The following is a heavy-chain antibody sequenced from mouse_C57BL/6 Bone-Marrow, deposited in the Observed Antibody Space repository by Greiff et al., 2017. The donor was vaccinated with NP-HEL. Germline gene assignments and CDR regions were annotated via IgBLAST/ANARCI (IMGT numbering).Heavy chain of an antibody. D-gene: IGHD2-5*01. J-gene: IGHJ2*01. CDR1: GYTFTDYY. CDR3: ARGAYYSNYDY. CDR2: INPNNGGT. Sequence: EVQLQQSGPELVKPGASVKISCKASGYTFTDYYMNWVKQSHGKSLEWIGDINPNNGGTSYNQKFKGKATLTVDKSSSTAYMELRSLTSEDSAVYYGARGAYYSNYDYWGQGTTLTVSS. V-gene: IGHV1-26*01.